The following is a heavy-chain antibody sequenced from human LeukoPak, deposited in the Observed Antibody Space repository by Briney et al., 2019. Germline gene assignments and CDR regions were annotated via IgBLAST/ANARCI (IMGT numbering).Heavy chain of an antibody. CDR3: ARWGPPYCSGGSCYSVWFDP. J-gene: IGHJ5*02. V-gene: IGHV3-21*01. Sequence: GGSLRLSCAASGFTFSSYSMNWVRQAPGKGLEWVSSISSSSSYIYYADSVKGRFTISRDNAKNSLYLQMNSLRAEETAVYYCARWGPPYCSGGSCYSVWFDPWGQGTLVTVSS. D-gene: IGHD2-15*01. CDR1: GFTFSSYS. CDR2: ISSSSSYI.